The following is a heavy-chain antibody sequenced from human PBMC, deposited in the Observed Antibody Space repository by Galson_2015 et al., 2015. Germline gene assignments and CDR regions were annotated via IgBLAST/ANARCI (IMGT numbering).Heavy chain of an antibody. V-gene: IGHV1-69*13. J-gene: IGHJ6*02. CDR3: ARGLPNQYYGDYVYYYYYYGMDV. CDR1: GGTFSSYA. CDR2: IIPIFGTA. D-gene: IGHD4-17*01. Sequence: SVKVSCKASGGTFSSYAISWVRQAPGQGLEWMGGIIPIFGTANYAQKFQGRVTITADESTSTAYMELSSLRSEDTAVYYCARGLPNQYYGDYVYYYYYYGMDVWGQGTTVTVSS.